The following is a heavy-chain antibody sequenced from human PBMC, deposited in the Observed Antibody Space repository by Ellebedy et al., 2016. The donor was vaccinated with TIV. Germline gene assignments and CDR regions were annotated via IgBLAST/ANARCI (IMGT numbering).Heavy chain of an antibody. CDR1: GGTFSSSG. Sequence: AASVKVSCKASGGTFSSSGISWVRQAPGQGLEWMGGIIPILGKANYAQKFQGRVTITADESTYTAYMELSSLRSEDTAVYYCARVGNYYGGNPSYYFDYWGQGTLVTVSS. J-gene: IGHJ4*02. V-gene: IGHV1-69*10. CDR2: IIPILGKA. D-gene: IGHD4-23*01. CDR3: ARVGNYYGGNPSYYFDY.